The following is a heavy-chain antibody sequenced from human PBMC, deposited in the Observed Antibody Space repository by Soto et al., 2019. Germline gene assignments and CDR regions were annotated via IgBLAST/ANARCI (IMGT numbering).Heavy chain of an antibody. Sequence: QVQLVQSGAEVKKPGSSVRVSCKASGTIFSSYTISWVRQAPGQGLEWMGRIIPILGETNSAQKFQGRVTLTADKSTNTAYMELNSLRLEATAVYYWARGLGGRMDDWGQGTTVTVSS. V-gene: IGHV1-69*08. CDR3: ARGLGGRMDD. CDR1: GTIFSSYT. CDR2: IIPILGET. D-gene: IGHD3-16*01. J-gene: IGHJ6*02.